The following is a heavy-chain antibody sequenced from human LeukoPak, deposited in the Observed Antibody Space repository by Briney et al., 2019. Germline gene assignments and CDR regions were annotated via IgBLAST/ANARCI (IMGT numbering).Heavy chain of an antibody. Sequence: GGSLRLSCAASGFTFSSYAMSWVRQAPGKGLEWVSAISGSGGSTYYADSVKGRFTISRDNAKNSLYLQMNSLRAEDTALYYCAKDEGPGSSGYWGAFDIWGQGTMVTVSS. CDR1: GFTFSSYA. CDR3: AKDEGPGSSGYWGAFDI. V-gene: IGHV3-23*01. CDR2: ISGSGGST. D-gene: IGHD3-22*01. J-gene: IGHJ3*02.